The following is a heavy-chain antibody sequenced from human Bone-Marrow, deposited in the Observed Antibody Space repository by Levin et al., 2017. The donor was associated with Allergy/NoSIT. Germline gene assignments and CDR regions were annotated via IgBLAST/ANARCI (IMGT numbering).Heavy chain of an antibody. J-gene: IGHJ4*02. CDR1: GYTFNSYG. D-gene: IGHD3-10*01. Sequence: GASVKVSCKASGYTFNSYGISWVRQAPGQGLEWMGWISAYNGDTNYAQKFQGRVTMTTDTSTNTAYMDLRSLRSDDTAVYYCGRQLREVARRGDYFDYWGQGALVTVSS. V-gene: IGHV1-18*04. CDR3: GRQLREVARRGDYFDY. CDR2: ISAYNGDT.